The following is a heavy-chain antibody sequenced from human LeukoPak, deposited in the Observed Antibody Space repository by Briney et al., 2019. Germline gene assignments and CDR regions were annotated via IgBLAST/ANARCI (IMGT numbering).Heavy chain of an antibody. Sequence: GGSLRLSCAASGFTFSSYDMHWVRQATGKGLEWVSAIGTAGDTYYPGSVKGRFTISRENAKNSLYLQMNSRRAGDTAVYYCARAAVAGHFDYWGQGTLVTVSS. D-gene: IGHD6-19*01. CDR1: GFTFSSYD. J-gene: IGHJ4*02. V-gene: IGHV3-13*01. CDR3: ARAAVAGHFDY. CDR2: IGTAGDT.